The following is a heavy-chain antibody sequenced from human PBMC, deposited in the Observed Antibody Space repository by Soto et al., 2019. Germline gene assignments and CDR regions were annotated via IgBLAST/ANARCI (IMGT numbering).Heavy chain of an antibody. CDR3: ARDMFSVVVAATIYFDY. J-gene: IGHJ4*02. V-gene: IGHV1-18*01. CDR1: GYTFTSYG. CDR2: ISAYNGNT. D-gene: IGHD2-15*01. Sequence: ASVKVSCKASGYTFTSYGISWVRQAPGQGLEWMGWISAYNGNTNYAQKLQGRVTMTTDTSTSTAYMELRSLRSDDTAVYYCARDMFSVVVAATIYFDYWGQGTLVTVS.